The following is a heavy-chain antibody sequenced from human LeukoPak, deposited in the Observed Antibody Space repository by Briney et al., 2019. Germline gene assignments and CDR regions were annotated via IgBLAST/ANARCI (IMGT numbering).Heavy chain of an antibody. J-gene: IGHJ4*02. V-gene: IGHV3-7*01. CDR3: ARAFDY. CDR1: GFTFSSYW. CDR2: IKQDGSEK. Sequence: GGSLRLSCAASGFTFSSYWMSWVRQAPGKGLEWVANIKQDGSEKYYVDSVKGRFTISRDNAKNSLYLMNSLRAEDTAVYYCARAFDYWGQGTLVTVSS.